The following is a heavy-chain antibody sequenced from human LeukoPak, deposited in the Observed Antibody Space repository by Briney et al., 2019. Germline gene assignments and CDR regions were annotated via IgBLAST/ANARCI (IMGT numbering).Heavy chain of an antibody. D-gene: IGHD6-6*01. V-gene: IGHV3-11*01. CDR3: ARLRSARPGYYYYYYMDV. CDR2: ISSSGSTI. CDR1: GFTFSDYY. Sequence: PGGSLRLSCAASGFTFSDYYTSWIRQAPGKGLEWVSYISSSGSTIYYADSVKGRFTISRDNAKNSLYLQMNSLRAEDTAVYYCARLRSARPGYYYYYYMDVWGKGTTVTVSS. J-gene: IGHJ6*03.